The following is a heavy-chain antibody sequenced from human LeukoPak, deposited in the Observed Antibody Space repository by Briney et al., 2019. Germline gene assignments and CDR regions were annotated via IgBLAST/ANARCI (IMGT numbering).Heavy chain of an antibody. CDR3: ARDYPYYYDGMWYCDY. V-gene: IGHV3-7*01. CDR1: GFTFSSYE. D-gene: IGHD3-22*01. J-gene: IGHJ4*02. CDR2: IKEDGSEK. Sequence: GGSLRLSCAASGFTFSSYEMSWVRQAPGKGLEWVANIKEDGSEKYFVDSVKGRFTISRDNAKNSLYLQMNSLRAEDTAVYYCARDYPYYYDGMWYCDYWGQGTLVSVSS.